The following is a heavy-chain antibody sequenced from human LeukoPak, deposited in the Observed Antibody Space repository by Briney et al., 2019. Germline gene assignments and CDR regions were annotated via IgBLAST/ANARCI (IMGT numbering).Heavy chain of an antibody. J-gene: IGHJ6*02. V-gene: IGHV2-5*01. Sequence: SGPTLVNPTQTRTLTCTFSGFSLSTSGVGMGWIRQPPGKALEWLALIYWNDDKRYSPSLKSRLTITKDTSKNQVVLTMTNMDPVDTATYYCAHSEWDCSSTSCYYYYGMDVWGQGTTVTVSS. CDR3: AHSEWDCSSTSCYYYYGMDV. CDR1: GFSLSTSGVG. CDR2: IYWNDDK. D-gene: IGHD2-2*01.